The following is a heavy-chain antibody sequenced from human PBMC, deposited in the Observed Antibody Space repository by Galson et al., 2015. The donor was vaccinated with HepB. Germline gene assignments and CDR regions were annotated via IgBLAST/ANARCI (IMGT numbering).Heavy chain of an antibody. J-gene: IGHJ6*02. D-gene: IGHD3-10*01. CDR1: GFTFSSYG. Sequence: LRLSCAASGFTFSSYGMHWVRQAPGKGLEWVAVIWYDGSNKYYADSVKGRFTISRDNSKNTLYLQMNSLRAEDTAVYYCARDFAYYYGSGSYLYYYYYGMDVWGQGTTVTVSS. CDR2: IWYDGSNK. CDR3: ARDFAYYYGSGSYLYYYYYGMDV. V-gene: IGHV3-33*01.